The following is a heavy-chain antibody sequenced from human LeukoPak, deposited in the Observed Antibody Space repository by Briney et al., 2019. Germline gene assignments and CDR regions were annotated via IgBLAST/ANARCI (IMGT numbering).Heavy chain of an antibody. CDR3: ARDYVWGSYRSVFDY. Sequence: GGSLRLSCAASGFTFSSYGMHWVRQAPGKGLEWVAVIWYDGSNKYYADSVKGRFTISRDNSKNTLYLQMNSLRAEDTAVYYCARDYVWGSYRSVFDYWGQGTLVTVSS. J-gene: IGHJ4*02. V-gene: IGHV3-33*01. D-gene: IGHD3-16*02. CDR1: GFTFSSYG. CDR2: IWYDGSNK.